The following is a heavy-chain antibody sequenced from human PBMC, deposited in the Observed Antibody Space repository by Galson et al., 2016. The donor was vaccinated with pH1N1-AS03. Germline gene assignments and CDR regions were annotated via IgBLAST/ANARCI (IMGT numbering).Heavy chain of an antibody. CDR3: GKGGYSTSPPAVDS. J-gene: IGHJ5*01. V-gene: IGHV3-23*01. D-gene: IGHD6-6*01. Sequence: SLRLSCAASGFTFSNYVMSWVRQAPGKGLEWVSCISGSGGFANHADSVKGRLTTSRDNSKNTLYLQMNNLRAEDTAVYYCGKGGYSTSPPAVDSWGHGPLVTVSS. CDR2: ISGSGGFA. CDR1: GFTFSNYV.